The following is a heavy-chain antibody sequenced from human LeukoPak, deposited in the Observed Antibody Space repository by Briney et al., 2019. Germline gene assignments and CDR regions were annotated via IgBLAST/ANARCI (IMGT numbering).Heavy chain of an antibody. Sequence: SETLSLTCTVSGGSISSYYWSWIRQPPGKGLEWIGYIYYSGSTNYNPSLKSRVTISVDTSKNQFSLKLSSVTAADTAVYYCASDSYYDFRSGYYTLGAFDIWGQGTMVTVSS. V-gene: IGHV4-59*01. J-gene: IGHJ3*02. CDR2: IYYSGST. D-gene: IGHD3-3*01. CDR1: GGSISSYY. CDR3: ASDSYYDFRSGYYTLGAFDI.